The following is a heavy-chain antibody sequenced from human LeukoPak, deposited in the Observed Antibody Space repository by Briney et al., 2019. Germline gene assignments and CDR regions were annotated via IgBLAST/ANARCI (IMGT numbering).Heavy chain of an antibody. J-gene: IGHJ4*02. Sequence: SSETLSLTCAVYGGSFSGYYWSWIRQPPGKGLERIGEINHSGSTNYNPSLKSRVTISVDTSKNQFSLKLSSVTAADTAVYYCARGPSAFDYWGQGTLVTVSS. CDR3: ARGPSAFDY. CDR2: INHSGST. CDR1: GGSFSGYY. V-gene: IGHV4-34*01.